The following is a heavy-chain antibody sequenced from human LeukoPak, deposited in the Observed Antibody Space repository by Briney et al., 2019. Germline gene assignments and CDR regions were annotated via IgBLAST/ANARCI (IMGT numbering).Heavy chain of an antibody. CDR3: ARDCTGGTCYLDY. J-gene: IGHJ4*02. CDR2: MYHGGTT. V-gene: IGHV4-38-2*02. D-gene: IGHD2-8*02. CDR1: GYSISSGSY. Sequence: SETLSLTCTVSGYSISSGSYWGWIRQPPGKGLEWIVSMYHGGTTYHNPSFKSRVTISVDTSRNKISLRLSSVTAADTAVYYCARDCTGGTCYLDYWGQGTLVTVSS.